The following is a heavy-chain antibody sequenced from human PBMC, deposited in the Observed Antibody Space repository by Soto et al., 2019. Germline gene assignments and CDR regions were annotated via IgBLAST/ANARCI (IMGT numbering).Heavy chain of an antibody. CDR2: SRDKGNSYST. Sequence: EVQLVESGGGLVKPGGSLRLSCAGSGFTFSDYYIDWVRQAPGKGLEWVGRSRDKGNSYSTDYAASVKGRFTVSRDASKNSLYLQINRLKTEDTALYYCTRSIVGTTSSDYWGQGTLVTVSS. V-gene: IGHV3-72*01. CDR3: TRSIVGTTSSDY. J-gene: IGHJ4*02. CDR1: GFTFSDYY. D-gene: IGHD1-26*01.